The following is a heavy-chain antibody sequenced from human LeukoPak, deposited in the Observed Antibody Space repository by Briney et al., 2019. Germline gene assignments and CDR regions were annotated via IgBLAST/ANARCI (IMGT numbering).Heavy chain of an antibody. D-gene: IGHD6-19*01. V-gene: IGHV3-21*01. CDR3: AGTPGAVAGDDAFDI. J-gene: IGHJ3*02. CDR2: ISSSSSYI. Sequence: GGSLRLSCAASGFTFSSYSMNWVHQAPGKGLEWVSSISSSSSYIYYADSVKGRFTISRDNAKNSLYLQMNSLRAEDTAVYYCAGTPGAVAGDDAFDIWGQGTMVTVSS. CDR1: GFTFSSYS.